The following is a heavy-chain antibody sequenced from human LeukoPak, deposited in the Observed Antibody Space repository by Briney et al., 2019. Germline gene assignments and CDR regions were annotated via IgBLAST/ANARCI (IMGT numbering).Heavy chain of an antibody. D-gene: IGHD3-22*01. CDR1: GFTFSSYA. CDR2: ISSNGGST. Sequence: PGGSLRLSCSASGFTFSSYAMHWVRQAPGKGLEYVSAISSNGGSTYYADSVKGRFTISRDNSKNTLYLQMSSLRAEDTAVYYCVKDTGGYYDSSGYPYWYFDLWGRGTLVTVSS. CDR3: VKDTGGYYDSSGYPYWYFDL. V-gene: IGHV3-64D*09. J-gene: IGHJ2*01.